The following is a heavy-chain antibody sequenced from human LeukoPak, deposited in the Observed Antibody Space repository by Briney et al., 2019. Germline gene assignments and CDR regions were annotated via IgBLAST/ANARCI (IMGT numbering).Heavy chain of an antibody. CDR2: INPSGDPT. Sequence: ASVKVSCKASGYTFTSYYMHWVRQAPGQGLEWVGIINPSGDPTTYAQKFQGRVTMTSDMSTSTVYMELSSLRSEDTAVYYCASPQYYYDRSGFYSWGQGTLVTVSS. CDR3: ASPQYYYDRSGFYS. D-gene: IGHD3-22*01. V-gene: IGHV1-46*01. CDR1: GYTFTSYY. J-gene: IGHJ4*02.